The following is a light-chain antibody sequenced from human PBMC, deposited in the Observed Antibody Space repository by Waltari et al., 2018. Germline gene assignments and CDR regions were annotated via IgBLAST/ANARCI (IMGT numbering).Light chain of an antibody. Sequence: QLMVTQSPSASASLAASVRLTCTLSHGYTNYAIAWHQQQPGKGPRYLMRLNPDGTHDKGDDIPDRFSGSNSGADRFLTISGLQSEDEADYYCQTWGTGIQVFGGGTKLTVL. CDR1: HGYTNYA. V-gene: IGLV4-69*01. CDR3: QTWGTGIQV. CDR2: LNPDGTH. J-gene: IGLJ3*02.